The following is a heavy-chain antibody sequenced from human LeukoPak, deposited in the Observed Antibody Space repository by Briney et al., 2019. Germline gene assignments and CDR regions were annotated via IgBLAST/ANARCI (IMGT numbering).Heavy chain of an antibody. CDR3: ARAKVGATLVNYYYMDF. V-gene: IGHV1-18*01. CDR1: GYTLTSYG. CDR2: ISAYNGNT. D-gene: IGHD1-26*01. J-gene: IGHJ6*03. Sequence: ASVKVSCKASGYTLTSYGISWVRQAPGQVLEWMGWISAYNGNTNYAQKLQGRVTMTTDTSTSTAYMELRSLRSDDTAVYYCARAKVGATLVNYYYMDFWGKGTTVTISS.